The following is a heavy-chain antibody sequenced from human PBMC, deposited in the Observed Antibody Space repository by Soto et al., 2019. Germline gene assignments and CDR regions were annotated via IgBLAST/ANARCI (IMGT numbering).Heavy chain of an antibody. D-gene: IGHD2-21*02. V-gene: IGHV4-4*02. CDR1: SGSISSSNW. CDR3: ARARYCGGDCYSYYFDY. Sequence: SETLSLTCAVSSGSISSSNWSSSVRQPPGKGLEWIGEIYHSGSTNYNPSLKSRVTISVDKSKNQFSLKLSSVTAADTAVYYCARARYCGGDCYSYYFDYWGQGTLVTVSS. J-gene: IGHJ4*02. CDR2: IYHSGST.